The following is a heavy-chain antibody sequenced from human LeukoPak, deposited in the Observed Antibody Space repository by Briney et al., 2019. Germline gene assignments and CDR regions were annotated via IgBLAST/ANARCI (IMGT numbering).Heavy chain of an antibody. V-gene: IGHV4-39*01. CDR2: IYYSGST. CDR3: ARRPVFSARIFGVVIRDY. D-gene: IGHD3-3*02. J-gene: IGHJ4*02. CDR1: GGSFSGYY. Sequence: SETLSLTCAVYGGSFSGYYWGWIRQPPGKGLEWIGSIYYSGSTYYNPSLKSRVTISVDTSKNQFSLKLSSVTAADTAVYYCARRPVFSARIFGVVIRDYWGQGTLVTVSS.